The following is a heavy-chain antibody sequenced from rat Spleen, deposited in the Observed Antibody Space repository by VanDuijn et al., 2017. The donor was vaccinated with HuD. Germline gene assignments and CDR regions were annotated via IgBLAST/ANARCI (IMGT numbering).Heavy chain of an antibody. V-gene: IGHV5-27*01. CDR2: ISAGGDNT. J-gene: IGHJ2*01. Sequence: EVQLVESAGGLVQPGRSLKLSCAASGFTFSNYYMAWVRQAPTKGLEWVAYISAGGDNTYYRDSVKGRFTISRDNAKSTLYLQLDSLRSEDTATYYCTTDTFYDGTYYPGGFDYWGQGVMVTVSS. CDR1: GFTFSNYY. D-gene: IGHD1-12*02. CDR3: TTDTFYDGTYYPGGFDY.